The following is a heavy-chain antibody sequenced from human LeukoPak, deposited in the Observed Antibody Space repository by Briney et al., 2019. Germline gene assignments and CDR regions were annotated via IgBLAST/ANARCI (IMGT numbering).Heavy chain of an antibody. J-gene: IGHJ6*02. V-gene: IGHV1-2*02. D-gene: IGHD3-10*01. Sequence: ASVKVSCKASGYTFTVYYMHWVRQAPGQGLEWMGWINPNSGGTNYAQKFQGRVTMTRDTSISTAYMGLSRLRSDDTAVYYCARDFYGSGSYYKNYYYGMDVWGQGTTVTVSS. CDR3: ARDFYGSGSYYKNYYYGMDV. CDR1: GYTFTVYY. CDR2: INPNSGGT.